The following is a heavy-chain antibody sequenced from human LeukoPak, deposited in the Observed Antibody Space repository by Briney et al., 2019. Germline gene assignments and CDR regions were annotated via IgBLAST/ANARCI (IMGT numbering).Heavy chain of an antibody. Sequence: PGGSLRLSCAASGFTFSSYGMSWGRHAPRKELVWVGFIRYDGSNKYYADSVKGRFTISRENSKNTLYVEMNSLRVEDTAVYYCAKDSSTSCHDWGQGTLVTVSS. CDR3: AKDSSTSCHD. V-gene: IGHV3-30*02. D-gene: IGHD2-2*01. J-gene: IGHJ4*02. CDR1: GFTFSSYG. CDR2: IRYDGSNK.